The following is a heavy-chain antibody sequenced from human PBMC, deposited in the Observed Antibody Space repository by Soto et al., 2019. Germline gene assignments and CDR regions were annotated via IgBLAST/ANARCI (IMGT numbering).Heavy chain of an antibody. V-gene: IGHV2-5*02. J-gene: IGHJ5*02. CDR3: ALTYYGSGSYYNVRWFDP. CDR2: IYWDDDK. CDR1: GFSLSTSGVG. D-gene: IGHD3-10*01. Sequence: QITLKESDPTLVKPTQTLTLTCTFSGFSLSTSGVGVGWIRQPPGKALEWLALIYWDDDKRYSPSLKSRLTITKDTSKNQVVLTMTNMDPVDTATYYCALTYYGSGSYYNVRWFDPWGQGTLVTVSS.